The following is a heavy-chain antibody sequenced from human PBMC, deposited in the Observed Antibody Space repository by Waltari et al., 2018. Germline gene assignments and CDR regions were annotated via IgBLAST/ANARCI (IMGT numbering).Heavy chain of an antibody. D-gene: IGHD5-12*01. CDR2: ISYTGAT. CDR1: GGSITSSRHY. V-gene: IGHV4-39*01. CDR3: ATYIGASVGTAAFDV. Sequence: QLQLQESGPGLVKPSETLSLTCSVSGGSITSSRHYWGWIRQPPGQGLAWFGTISYTGATYSSPSLNSRVTLSRDTSKNQLSLTLGSVTASDTAVYYCATYIGASVGTAAFDVWGQGAMVTVSS. J-gene: IGHJ3*01.